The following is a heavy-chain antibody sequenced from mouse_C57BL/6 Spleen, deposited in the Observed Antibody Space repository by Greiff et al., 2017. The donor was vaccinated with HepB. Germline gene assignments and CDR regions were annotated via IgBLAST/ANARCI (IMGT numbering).Heavy chain of an antibody. Sequence: EVMLVESGGDLVKPGGSLKLSCAASGFTFSSYGMSWVSQTPDKRLEWVATISSGGSYTYYPDSVKGRFTISRDNAKNTLYLQMSSLKSEDTAMYYCARRDGSFDYWGQGTTLTVSS. CDR3: ARRDGSFDY. D-gene: IGHD2-3*01. V-gene: IGHV5-6*02. CDR2: ISSGGSYT. J-gene: IGHJ2*01. CDR1: GFTFSSYG.